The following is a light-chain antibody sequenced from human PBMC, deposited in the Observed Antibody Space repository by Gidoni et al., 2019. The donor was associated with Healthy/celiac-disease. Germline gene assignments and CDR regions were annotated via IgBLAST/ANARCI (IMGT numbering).Light chain of an antibody. J-gene: IGLJ3*02. CDR3: QSYDSSLSGWV. CDR1: SSNIGAGYD. V-gene: IGLV1-40*01. CDR2: GNS. Sequence: QSVLTQPPSVSEPQGQRVTISSTGSSSNIGAGYDVHWYQQLPGTAPKLLIYGNSNRPSGVPDRFSGSKSGTSASLAITGLQAEDEADYYCQSYDSSLSGWVFGGGTKLTVL.